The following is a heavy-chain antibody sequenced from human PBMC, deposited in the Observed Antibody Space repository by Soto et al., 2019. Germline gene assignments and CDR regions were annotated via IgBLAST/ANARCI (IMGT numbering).Heavy chain of an antibody. Sequence: QVQLVESGGGVVQPGRSLRLSCAASGFTFSSYGMHWVRQAPGKGLEWVAVISYDGSNKYYADSVKGRFTISRDNSKNTLYLQMNSLRAEDTAVYYWVVPLVDYGDYGAAFDIWGQGTMVTVSS. CDR2: ISYDGSNK. J-gene: IGHJ3*02. CDR3: VVPLVDYGDYGAAFDI. D-gene: IGHD4-17*01. CDR1: GFTFSSYG. V-gene: IGHV3-30*03.